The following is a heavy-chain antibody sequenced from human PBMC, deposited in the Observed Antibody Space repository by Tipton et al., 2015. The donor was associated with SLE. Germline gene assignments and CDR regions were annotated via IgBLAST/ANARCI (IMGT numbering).Heavy chain of an antibody. D-gene: IGHD1-7*01. J-gene: IGHJ4*02. V-gene: IGHV4-4*02. CDR2: IYHSGST. CDR1: GGSISSSNW. CDR3: ARSGPYWNYGHYFDY. Sequence: TLSLTCAVSGGSISSSNWWSWVRQPPGKGLEWIGEIYHSGSTNYNPSLKSRVTISVDKSKNQFSLKLSSVTAADTAVYYCARSGPYWNYGHYFDYWGQGTLVTVSP.